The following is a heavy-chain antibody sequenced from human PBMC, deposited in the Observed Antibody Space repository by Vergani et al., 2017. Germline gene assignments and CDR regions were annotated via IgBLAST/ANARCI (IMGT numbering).Heavy chain of an antibody. CDR1: GFTFSSYG. J-gene: IGHJ6*03. CDR3: AKDEIAARPDGLYYDYMDV. Sequence: QVQLVESGGGVVQPARSLRLSCAASGFTFSSYGMHWVRQAPGKGLAWVAVISYDGSNKYYADSVKGPFTISRDNSKNTLYLQMNSLRAEDTAVYYCAKDEIAARPDGLYYDYMDVWGKXP. D-gene: IGHD6-6*01. V-gene: IGHV3-30*18. CDR2: ISYDGSNK.